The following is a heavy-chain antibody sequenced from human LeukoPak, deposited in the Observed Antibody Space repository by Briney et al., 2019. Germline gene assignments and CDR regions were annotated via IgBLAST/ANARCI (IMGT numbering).Heavy chain of an antibody. CDR2: MNPNSGNT. CDR1: GYTFTSYD. D-gene: IGHD3-3*01. Sequence: ASVKVSCKASGYTFTSYDINWVRQATGQGLEWMGWMNPNSGNTGYAQKFQGRVTMTRNTFISTAYMELSSLRSEDTAVYYCARGMDYDFWSGYYFWFDPWGQGTLVTVSS. J-gene: IGHJ5*02. V-gene: IGHV1-8*01. CDR3: ARGMDYDFWSGYYFWFDP.